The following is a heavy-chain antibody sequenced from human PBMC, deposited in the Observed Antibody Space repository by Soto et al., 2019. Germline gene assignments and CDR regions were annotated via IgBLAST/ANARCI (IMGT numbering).Heavy chain of an antibody. Sequence: XASLSLTCTVCGGSISSSSFYWDGIRQPPGKGLEWIGSIYYSGSTYYNPSLKSRVTISVDTSKNQFSLNLSSVTSADTAVFYCARRTSLRSNYFDYCGQRTLVTVSS. CDR2: IYYSGST. V-gene: IGHV4-39*01. CDR1: GGSISSSSFY. CDR3: ARRTSLRSNYFDY. D-gene: IGHD2-2*01. J-gene: IGHJ4*02.